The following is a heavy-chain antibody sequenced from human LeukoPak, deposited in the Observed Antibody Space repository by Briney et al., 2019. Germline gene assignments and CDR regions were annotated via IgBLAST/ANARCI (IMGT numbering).Heavy chain of an antibody. Sequence: ASVKVSCKVSGYSLSELSMHWMRQAPGKGLEWMGGFDPEDGKTINAQKFQGRLTMTEDTSTDTAYMELSSLRSEDTAVYYCTTVRFEVDSSGYYHNYFDPWGQGTLVTVSS. CDR3: TTVRFEVDSSGYYHNYFDP. CDR2: FDPEDGKT. J-gene: IGHJ5*02. V-gene: IGHV1-24*01. CDR1: GYSLSELS. D-gene: IGHD3-22*01.